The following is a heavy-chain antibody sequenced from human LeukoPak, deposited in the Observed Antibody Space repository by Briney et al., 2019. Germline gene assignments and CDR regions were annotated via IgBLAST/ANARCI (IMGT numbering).Heavy chain of an antibody. Sequence: ASVKVSCKASGYTFTSYYMHWVRQAPGQGLEWMGLINPSGGSTSYAQKFQGRVTMTRDTSTSTVYMELSSLRSEDTAVYYCARVGGCSGGSCYSPFDYWGQGTLVTVSS. CDR3: ARVGGCSGGSCYSPFDY. D-gene: IGHD2-15*01. CDR1: GYTFTSYY. CDR2: INPSGGST. J-gene: IGHJ4*02. V-gene: IGHV1-46*01.